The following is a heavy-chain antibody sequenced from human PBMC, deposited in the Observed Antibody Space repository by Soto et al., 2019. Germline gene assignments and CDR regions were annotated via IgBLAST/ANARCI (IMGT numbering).Heavy chain of an antibody. CDR1: GFTFSSYW. D-gene: IGHD1-26*01. V-gene: IGHV3-48*01. Sequence: LRLSCAASGFTFSSYWMSWVRQAPGKGLEWVSYISSSSSTIYYADSVKGRFTISRDNAKNSLYLQMNSLRAEDTAVYYCAREAQIVGATNWFDPWGQGTLVTVSS. CDR3: AREAQIVGATNWFDP. J-gene: IGHJ5*02. CDR2: ISSSSSTI.